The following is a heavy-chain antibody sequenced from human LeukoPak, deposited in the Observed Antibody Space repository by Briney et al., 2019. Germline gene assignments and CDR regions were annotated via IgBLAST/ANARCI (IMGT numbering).Heavy chain of an antibody. CDR3: ARQHERVAGVTSHPKLFDF. CDR1: GGSISSSSYY. J-gene: IGHJ4*02. CDR2: LYYSGTT. Sequence: KTSETLPLTCTVSGGSISSSSYYWGWIRQPPGKGLEWIGSLYYSGTTYYNPSLKSRVTLSVDTSKNHFSLRLSSVTAADTAVYYCARQHERVAGVTSHPKLFDFWGQGTQVTVSS. D-gene: IGHD1-26*01. V-gene: IGHV4-39*01.